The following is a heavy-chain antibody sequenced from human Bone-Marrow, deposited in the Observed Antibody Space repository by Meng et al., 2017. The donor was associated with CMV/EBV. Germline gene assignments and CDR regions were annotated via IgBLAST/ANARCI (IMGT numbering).Heavy chain of an antibody. D-gene: IGHD2-2*01. CDR2: IYTSGST. CDR3: ARERIPAALNAFDI. J-gene: IGHJ3*02. V-gene: IGHV4-4*07. CDR1: GGSISSYY. Sequence: GSLRLSCTVSGGSISSYYWSWIRQPAGKGLEWIGRIYTSGSTNYNPSLKSRVTISVDTSKNQFSLKLSSVTAADTAVYYCARERIPAALNAFDIWGQGTMVTVSS.